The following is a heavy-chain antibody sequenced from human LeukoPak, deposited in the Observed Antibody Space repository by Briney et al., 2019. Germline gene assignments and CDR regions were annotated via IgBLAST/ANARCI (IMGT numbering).Heavy chain of an antibody. Sequence: SETLSLTCTVSGGSISSYSWNWIRQPAGEGLEWIGRIYTSGSTNYNPSLKSRVTMSVDTSKNQFSLKLSSVTAADTAIYYCARASSGSYYYFDYWGQGTLVTVSS. J-gene: IGHJ4*02. CDR1: GGSISSYS. CDR3: ARASSGSYYYFDY. CDR2: IYTSGST. D-gene: IGHD3-22*01. V-gene: IGHV4-4*07.